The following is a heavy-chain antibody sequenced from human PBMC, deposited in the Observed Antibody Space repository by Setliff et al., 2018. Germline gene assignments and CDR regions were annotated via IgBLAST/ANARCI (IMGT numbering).Heavy chain of an antibody. D-gene: IGHD3-10*01. Sequence: SETLSLTCTVSGDSISTGINYWSWIRQPAGKGLEWIGHIDRSGNTNFNPSLKSRVTISGDRSKNQFSLELSSVTAADTAVYYCARSLGSGSYYGSRPFHSDYWGQGILVTVPQ. CDR3: ARSLGSGSYYGSRPFHSDY. V-gene: IGHV4-61*09. CDR1: GDSISTGINY. CDR2: IDRSGNT. J-gene: IGHJ4*02.